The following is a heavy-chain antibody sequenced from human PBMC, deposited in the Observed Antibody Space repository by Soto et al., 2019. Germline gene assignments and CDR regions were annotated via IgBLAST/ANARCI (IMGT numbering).Heavy chain of an antibody. Sequence: PSETLSLTCAVYGGSFNDYGWAWIRQPPGKGLEWIGEINDSGSTKYNPSLGSRVTISMDTSKNQFSLHLISVTAADTAVYYCARVNDCWGQGILVTVSS. CDR2: INDSGST. CDR1: GGSFNDYG. CDR3: ARVNDC. V-gene: IGHV4-34*01. J-gene: IGHJ4*02.